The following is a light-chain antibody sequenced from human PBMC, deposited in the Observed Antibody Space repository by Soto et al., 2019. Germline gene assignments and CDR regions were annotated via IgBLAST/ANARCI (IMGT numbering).Light chain of an antibody. V-gene: IGLV1-40*01. CDR3: QSYDSSLNGRV. J-gene: IGLJ1*01. Sequence: QSVLTQPPSVSGAPWQRGTISCTGIISNIGAGYDVHWYQQLPGTAPKLLIYGNSNRPSGVPDRFSGSKSGTSASLAITGFQAEDEADYYCQSYDSSLNGRVFGTGTKLTVL. CDR1: ISNIGAGYD. CDR2: GNS.